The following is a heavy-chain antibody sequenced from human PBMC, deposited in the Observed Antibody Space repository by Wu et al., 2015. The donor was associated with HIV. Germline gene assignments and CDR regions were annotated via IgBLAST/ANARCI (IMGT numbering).Heavy chain of an antibody. Sequence: QVHLLQSGAGVKKPGASVKVSCKVSGDTLNKLSIHWVRQAPGKGLEWVGGFDPEHGRKVYTQKYQDRVIMTEDTSINTAHMVLNSLRSEDTAVYYCASKFRDVWSIGLQDWGQGTLVSVYS. CDR2: FDPEHGRK. J-gene: IGHJ1*01. CDR3: ASKFRDVWSIGLQD. D-gene: IGHD2-8*02. V-gene: IGHV1-24*01. CDR1: GDTLNKLS.